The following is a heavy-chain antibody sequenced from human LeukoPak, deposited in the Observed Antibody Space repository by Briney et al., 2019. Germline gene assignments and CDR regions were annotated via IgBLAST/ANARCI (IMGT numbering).Heavy chain of an antibody. Sequence: ASVKVSCKASGYALTAYYIHWVRQAPGQGLEWMGWISGKDGGTHYGQKFQGRVTMTRDTSITTVYLDLSILTSDDTAVYFCTRDPGGDPFFDYWGQGALVTVSS. CDR3: TRDPGGDPFFDY. J-gene: IGHJ4*02. CDR1: GYALTAYY. CDR2: ISGKDGGT. V-gene: IGHV1-2*02. D-gene: IGHD2-21*02.